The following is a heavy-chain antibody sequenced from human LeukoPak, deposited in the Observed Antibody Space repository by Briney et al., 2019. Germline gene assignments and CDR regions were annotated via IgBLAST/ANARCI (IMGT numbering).Heavy chain of an antibody. CDR2: TYYRSKWYN. J-gene: IGHJ5*02. D-gene: IGHD5-12*01. Sequence: SQTLSLTCAISGDSVSSNSAAWNWIRQSPSRGLEWLGRTYYRSKWYNDYAVSVKSRITINPDTSKNQFSLQLNSVTPEDTAVYYCARDKAPRSDIVAAILPYNWFDPWGQGTLVTVSS. CDR3: ARDKAPRSDIVAAILPYNWFDP. V-gene: IGHV6-1*01. CDR1: GDSVSSNSAA.